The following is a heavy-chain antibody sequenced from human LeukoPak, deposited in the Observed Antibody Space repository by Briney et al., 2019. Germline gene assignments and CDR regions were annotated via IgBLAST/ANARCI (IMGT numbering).Heavy chain of an antibody. CDR3: PSDKHGGSGSYDY. CDR1: GYTFTSYG. J-gene: IGHJ4*02. D-gene: IGHD3-10*01. Sequence: ASVKLSCKASGYTFTSYGISWVRQPPGQGLEWMGWISAYNGNTNYAQKPQRRVTITTDTSTNTDYMELRSLPSDDTAVHYCPSDKHGGSGSYDYWGQGTMVTVSS. V-gene: IGHV1-18*04. CDR2: ISAYNGNT.